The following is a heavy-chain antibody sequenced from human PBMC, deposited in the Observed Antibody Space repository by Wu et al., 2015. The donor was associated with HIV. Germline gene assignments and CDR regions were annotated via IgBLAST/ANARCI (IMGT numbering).Heavy chain of an antibody. CDR1: GGSISSYY. Sequence: QVQLQESGPGLVKPSETLSLTCTVSGGSISSYYWSWIRQPPGKGLEWIGYIYYSGSTNYNPSLKSRVTISVDTSKNQFSLKLSSVTAAGTAVYYCARVRWGMIAVGFWYFDLWGRGTLVTVSS. D-gene: IGHD3-22*01. V-gene: IGHV4-59*01. CDR3: ARVRWGMIAVGFWYFDL. CDR2: IYYSGST. J-gene: IGHJ2*01.